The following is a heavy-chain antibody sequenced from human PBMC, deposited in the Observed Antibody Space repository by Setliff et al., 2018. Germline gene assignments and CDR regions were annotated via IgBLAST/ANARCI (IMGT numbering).Heavy chain of an antibody. CDR2: IKKDGSIK. V-gene: IGHV3-7*01. CDR3: SRDLQGSGDYVVDY. CDR1: GFTFRSYW. D-gene: IGHD4-17*01. J-gene: IGHJ4*02. Sequence: LRLSCAASGFTFRSYWMSWVRQAPGKGLEWVANIKKDGSIKYYLDSVRGRFTISRDNAENSLTLQMTSLRVEDTAVYYCSRDLQGSGDYVVDYWGQGTLVTVSS.